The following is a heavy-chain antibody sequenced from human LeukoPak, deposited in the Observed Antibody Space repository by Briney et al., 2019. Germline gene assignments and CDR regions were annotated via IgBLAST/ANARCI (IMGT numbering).Heavy chain of an antibody. CDR3: ARGQLSVVPAAPTDY. CDR1: GFTFSSDS. CDR2: ISSSSSYI. V-gene: IGHV3-21*01. D-gene: IGHD2-2*01. J-gene: IGHJ4*02. Sequence: PGGSLRLSCAASGFTFSSDSMNWVRQAPGKGLEWVSSISSSSSYIDYADSVKGRFTISRNKAKNSLYLQMNSLRAEDTAVYYCARGQLSVVPAAPTDYWGQGTLVTVSS.